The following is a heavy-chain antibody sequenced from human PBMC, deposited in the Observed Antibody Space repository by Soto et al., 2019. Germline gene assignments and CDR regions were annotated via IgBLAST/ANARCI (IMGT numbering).Heavy chain of an antibody. D-gene: IGHD2-15*01. CDR3: ARGCSGGSCYSKFDY. CDR1: GGSFSGYY. Sequence: QVQLQQWGAGLLKPSETLSLTCAVYGGSFSGYYWSWIRQPPGKGLERIGEINHSGSTNYNPSLKSRVTISVDTSKNQGSLKLSSVTAADTAVYYCARGCSGGSCYSKFDYWGQGTLVTVSS. V-gene: IGHV4-34*01. J-gene: IGHJ4*02. CDR2: INHSGST.